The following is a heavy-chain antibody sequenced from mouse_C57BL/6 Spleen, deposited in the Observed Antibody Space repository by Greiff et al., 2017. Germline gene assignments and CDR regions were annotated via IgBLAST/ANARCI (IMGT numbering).Heavy chain of an antibody. V-gene: IGHV6-3*01. CDR2: IRLKSDNYAT. CDR1: GFTFSNYW. J-gene: IGHJ2*01. CDR3: TGRGYFDY. Sequence: EVKLVESGGGLVQPGGSMTLSCVASGFTFSNYWMNWVRQSPEKGLEWVAQIRLKSDNYATHYAESVKGRFTISRDDYKSSVYLQMNNLRAEDTGIYYCTGRGYFDYWGQGTTLTVSS.